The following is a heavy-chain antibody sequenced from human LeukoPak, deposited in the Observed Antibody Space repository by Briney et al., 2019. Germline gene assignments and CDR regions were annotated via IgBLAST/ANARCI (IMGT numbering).Heavy chain of an antibody. Sequence: PSETLSLTCTVTGDSISSYYWTWIRQPPGKGLEWIGYIYYSGSTNYNRSLKSRVTISVDTSKNQFSLKLSSVTAADTAVYYCARAGVVSGSSWYFAYWGQGTLVTVSS. CDR2: IYYSGST. CDR1: GDSISSYY. J-gene: IGHJ4*02. CDR3: ARAGVVSGSSWYFAY. V-gene: IGHV4-59*01. D-gene: IGHD6-13*01.